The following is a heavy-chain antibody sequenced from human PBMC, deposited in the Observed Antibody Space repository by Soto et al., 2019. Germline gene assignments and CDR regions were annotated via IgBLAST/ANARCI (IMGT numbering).Heavy chain of an antibody. CDR1: GFTFSTYW. V-gene: IGHV3-7*03. D-gene: IGHD2-15*01. CDR3: ARGSGGHNYYYGMDV. CDR2: IGEDGSEK. Sequence: PGGSLRLSCTASGFTFSTYWMSWVRQAPGMGLEWVANIGEDGSEKYYVDSVKGRFTISRDNAKNSLYLQMNSLRADDTAVYYCARGSGGHNYYYGMDVWGHGTTVTV. J-gene: IGHJ6*02.